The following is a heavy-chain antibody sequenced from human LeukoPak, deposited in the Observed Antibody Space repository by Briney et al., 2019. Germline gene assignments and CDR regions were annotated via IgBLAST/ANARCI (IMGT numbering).Heavy chain of an antibody. J-gene: IGHJ4*02. Sequence: SETLSLTCTVSGGSISSYYWSWIRQPPGKGLEWIGYIYYSGSTNYNPSLKSRVTISVDTSKNQFSLKLSSVTAADTAVYYCARDLGRDGDYWGQGTLVTVSS. CDR2: IYYSGST. D-gene: IGHD3-16*01. CDR1: GGSISSYY. V-gene: IGHV4-59*01. CDR3: ARDLGRDGDY.